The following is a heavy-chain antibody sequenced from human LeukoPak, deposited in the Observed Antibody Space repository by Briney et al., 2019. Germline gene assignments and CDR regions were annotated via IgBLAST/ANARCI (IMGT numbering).Heavy chain of an antibody. CDR2: INAGNGNT. Sequence: ASVKVSCKAPGYTFTSYAMHWVRQAPGQRLEWMGWINAGNGNTKYSQKFQGRVTITRDTSASTVYMELSSLRSEDTAVYYRARDLENDYGGNSDYWGQGTLVTVSS. CDR3: ARDLENDYGGNSDY. D-gene: IGHD4-23*01. CDR1: GYTFTSYA. V-gene: IGHV1-3*01. J-gene: IGHJ4*02.